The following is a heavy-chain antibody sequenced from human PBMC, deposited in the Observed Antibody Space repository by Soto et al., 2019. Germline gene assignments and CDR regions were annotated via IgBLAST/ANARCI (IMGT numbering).Heavy chain of an antibody. V-gene: IGHV4-34*01. Sequence: QVQLQQWGAGLLKPSETLSLTCAVYGGSFSGYYWSWIRQPPGKGLEWIGEINHSGSTNYNPSLKSRVTISVDTSKNQFSLKRSSVTAADTAVYYCARGQGLWLRISAFDIWGQGTMVTVSS. CDR3: ARGQGLWLRISAFDI. D-gene: IGHD5-18*01. CDR1: GGSFSGYY. CDR2: INHSGST. J-gene: IGHJ3*02.